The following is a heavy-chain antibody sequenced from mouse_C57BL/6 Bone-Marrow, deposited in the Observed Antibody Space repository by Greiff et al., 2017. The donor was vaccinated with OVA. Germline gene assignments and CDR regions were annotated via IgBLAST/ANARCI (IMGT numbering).Heavy chain of an antibody. J-gene: IGHJ4*01. D-gene: IGHD2-4*01. CDR1: GYAFSSSW. V-gene: IGHV1-82*01. Sequence: QVQLKQSGPELVKPGASVKISCKASGYAFSSSWMNWVKQRPGKGLEWIGRIYPGDGDTNYNGKFKGKATLTADKSSSTAYMQLSSLTSEDSAVYFCYDYDEDYYAMDYWGQGTSVTVSS. CDR2: IYPGDGDT. CDR3: YDYDEDYYAMDY.